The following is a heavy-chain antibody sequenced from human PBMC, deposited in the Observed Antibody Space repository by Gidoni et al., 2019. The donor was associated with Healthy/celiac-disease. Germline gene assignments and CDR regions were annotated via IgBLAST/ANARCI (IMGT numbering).Heavy chain of an antibody. D-gene: IGHD2-21*02. CDR2: IKQDGSEK. Sequence: EVQLVESGGGLVQPGGSLSISCAASGSPFSSYWMSWVRQAPGKGLEWVANIKQDGSEKYYVDSVKGRFTISRDNAKNSLYLQMNSLRAEDTAVYYCARVGDSREGDDAFDIWGQGTMVTVSS. CDR3: ARVGDSREGDDAFDI. CDR1: GSPFSSYW. J-gene: IGHJ3*02. V-gene: IGHV3-7*01.